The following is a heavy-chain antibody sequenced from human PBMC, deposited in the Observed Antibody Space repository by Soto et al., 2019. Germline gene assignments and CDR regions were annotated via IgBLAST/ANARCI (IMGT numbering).Heavy chain of an antibody. V-gene: IGHV5-10-1*01. Sequence: PGESLKISCKGSGYSFTSYWISWVRQMPGKGLEWMGRIDPSDSYTNYSPSFQGHVTISADKSISTAYLQWSSLKASDTAMYYCARPFMYSSSPYYYYGMDVWGQGTTVTVSS. J-gene: IGHJ6*02. CDR1: GYSFTSYW. CDR2: IDPSDSYT. D-gene: IGHD4-4*01. CDR3: ARPFMYSSSPYYYYGMDV.